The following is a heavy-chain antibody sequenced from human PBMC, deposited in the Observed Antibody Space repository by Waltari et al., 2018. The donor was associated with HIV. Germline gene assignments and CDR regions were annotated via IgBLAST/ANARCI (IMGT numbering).Heavy chain of an antibody. D-gene: IGHD3-22*01. CDR1: GGSFSGYY. CDR3: AREYYYDRSGYYSERWYYYYGMDV. CDR2: INHSGRT. Sequence: QVQLQQWGAGLLKPSETLSLTCAVYGGSFSGYYWSWIRQPPGKGLEWIGDINHSGRTNYNPSLKGRVTRSVDTSKNQFSMKLSSVTAADTAVYYCAREYYYDRSGYYSERWYYYYGMDVWGQGTAVTVSS. J-gene: IGHJ6*02. V-gene: IGHV4-34*01.